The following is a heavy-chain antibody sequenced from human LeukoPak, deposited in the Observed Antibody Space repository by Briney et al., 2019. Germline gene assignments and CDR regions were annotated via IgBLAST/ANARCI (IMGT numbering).Heavy chain of an antibody. V-gene: IGHV3-53*01. CDR1: GFTVSSNY. J-gene: IGHJ4*02. CDR3: AKQDIRSSGWYD. CDR2: IYSGGST. D-gene: IGHD6-13*01. Sequence: PGGSLRLSCAASGFTVSSNYMSWVRQAPGKGLEWVSIIYSGGSTHYADSVKGRFTISIDNSKNTLYLQMNSLRADDTAVYYCAKQDIRSSGWYDWGQGTLVTVSS.